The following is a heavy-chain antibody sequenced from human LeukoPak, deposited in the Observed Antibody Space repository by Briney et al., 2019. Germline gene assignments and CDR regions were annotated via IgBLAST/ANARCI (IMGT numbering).Heavy chain of an antibody. J-gene: IGHJ4*02. Sequence: PGRSLRLSCAASGISFRSYGMHCVRQAPGKGLVWVSRIKTDGSSATYADSVKGRFTISRDNAKNSLYLQMNSLRAEDTAVYYCARGEDYGDAFDYWGQGTLVTVSS. D-gene: IGHD4-17*01. V-gene: IGHV3-74*01. CDR2: IKTDGSSA. CDR1: GISFRSYG. CDR3: ARGEDYGDAFDY.